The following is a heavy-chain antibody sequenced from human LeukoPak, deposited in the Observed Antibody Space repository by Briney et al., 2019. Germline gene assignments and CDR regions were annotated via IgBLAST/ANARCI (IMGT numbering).Heavy chain of an antibody. Sequence: GGSLRLSCAASGFTFSSYAMSWVSQAPGKWLEWVLAISGSGGSTYYADSVKGRFTISRDNSKNTLYLQMNSLRAEDTAVYYCAKNSQSYSSSWDDYWGQGTLVTVSS. CDR2: ISGSGGST. V-gene: IGHV3-23*01. CDR1: GFTFSSYA. J-gene: IGHJ4*02. D-gene: IGHD6-13*01. CDR3: AKNSQSYSSSWDDY.